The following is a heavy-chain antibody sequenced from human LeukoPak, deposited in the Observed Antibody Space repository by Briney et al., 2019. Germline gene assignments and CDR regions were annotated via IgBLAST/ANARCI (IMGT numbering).Heavy chain of an antibody. CDR2: ISYDGSNK. CDR3: AKDRSRDANWFDP. V-gene: IGHV3-30*18. J-gene: IGHJ5*02. CDR1: GFTFSSYG. D-gene: IGHD3-10*01. Sequence: GWSLRLSCAASGFTFSSYGMHWVRQAPGKGLEWVAVISYDGSNKYYADSVKGQFTISRNNSKNTLYLQMNSLRAEDTAVYYCAKDRSRDANWFDPWGQGTLVTVSS.